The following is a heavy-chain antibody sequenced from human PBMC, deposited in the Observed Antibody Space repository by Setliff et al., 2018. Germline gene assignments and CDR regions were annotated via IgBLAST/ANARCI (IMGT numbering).Heavy chain of an antibody. CDR1: GFTFSSYA. J-gene: IGHJ6*03. CDR3: ATRDYYDSSGYLLPYMDV. D-gene: IGHD3-22*01. Sequence: GGSLRLSCAASGFTFSSYAMSWVRQAPGKGLEWVSAISGSGGSTNYADSVKGRFTISRDNSKNTLYLQMNSLRAEDTAVYYCATRDYYDSSGYLLPYMDVWGKGTTVTVSS. CDR2: ISGSGGST. V-gene: IGHV3-23*01.